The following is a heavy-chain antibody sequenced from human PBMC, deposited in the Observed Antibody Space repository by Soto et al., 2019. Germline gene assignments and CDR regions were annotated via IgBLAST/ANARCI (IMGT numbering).Heavy chain of an antibody. V-gene: IGHV1-2*04. CDR3: ARGKAVLWFGEYYGGYYFDY. D-gene: IGHD3-10*01. J-gene: IGHJ4*02. CDR1: GYTFTGYY. CDR2: INPNSGGT. Sequence: QVQLVQSGAEVKKPGASVKVSCKASGYTFTGYYMHWVRQAPGQGLEWMGWINPNSGGTNYAQKFQGWVTMTRDMSISTAYMELSRLRSDDTAVYYCARGKAVLWFGEYYGGYYFDYWGQGTLVTVSS.